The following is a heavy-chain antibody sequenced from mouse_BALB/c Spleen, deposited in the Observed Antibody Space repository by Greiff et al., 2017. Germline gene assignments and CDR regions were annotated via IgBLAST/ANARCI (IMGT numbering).Heavy chain of an antibody. D-gene: IGHD1-1*01. J-gene: IGHJ2*01. CDR1: GYSFTGYY. V-gene: IGHV1S34*01. CDR2: ISCYNGAT. Sequence: LVKTGASVKISCKASGYSFTGYYMHWVKQSHGKSLEWIGYISCYNGATSYNQKFKGKATFTVDTSSSTAYMQFNSLTSEDSAVYYCARGNRDYGSSPHYFDYWGQGTTLTVSS. CDR3: ARGNRDYGSSPHYFDY.